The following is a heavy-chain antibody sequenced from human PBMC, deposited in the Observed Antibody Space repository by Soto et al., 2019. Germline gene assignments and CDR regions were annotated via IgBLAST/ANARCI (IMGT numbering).Heavy chain of an antibody. D-gene: IGHD4-4*01. Sequence: VASVKVSCKASGYTFTGYYMHWVRQAPGQGLEWMGWINPNSDDTDFAQKFQGRVTMTRDTSISTAYMELSRLRSDDTAVYYCARAPTYSDYSDYWGQGTLVTVSS. J-gene: IGHJ4*02. CDR1: GYTFTGYY. CDR3: ARAPTYSDYSDY. CDR2: INPNSDDT. V-gene: IGHV1-2*02.